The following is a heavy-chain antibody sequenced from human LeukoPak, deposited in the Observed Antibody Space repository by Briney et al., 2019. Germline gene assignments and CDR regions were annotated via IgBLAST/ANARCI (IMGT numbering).Heavy chain of an antibody. V-gene: IGHV1-69*05. CDR1: ADSFNNYA. CDR3: ARGGRPLGYFYMDV. CDR2: SIPLFGTE. J-gene: IGHJ6*03. Sequence: ASVKVSCKASADSFNNYAFNWVRQAPGQGPEWMGGSIPLFGTEKAAQKFQGRFTITTDESTSTAYMELSSLTSEDTAVYYCARGGRPLGYFYMDVWGKGTTVTVS.